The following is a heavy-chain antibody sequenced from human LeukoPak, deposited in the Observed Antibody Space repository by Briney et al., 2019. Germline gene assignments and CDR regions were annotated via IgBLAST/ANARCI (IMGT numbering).Heavy chain of an antibody. V-gene: IGHV1-8*02. Sequence: ASVKVSCKASGGTFSSYAISWVRQATGQGLEWMGWMNPNSGNTGYAQKFQGRVTMTRNTSISTAYMELSSLKSEDTAVYYCARNHKYGMDVWGQGTTVTVSS. J-gene: IGHJ6*02. CDR2: MNPNSGNT. CDR1: GGTFSSYA. CDR3: ARNHKYGMDV.